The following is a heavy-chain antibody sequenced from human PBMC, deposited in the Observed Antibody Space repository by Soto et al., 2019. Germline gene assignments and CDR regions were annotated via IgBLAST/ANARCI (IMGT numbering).Heavy chain of an antibody. CDR2: IYYSGTT. CDR1: GGSISSGGYY. J-gene: IGHJ6*02. CDR3: AASCVACGGFNYYGMDV. V-gene: IGHV4-31*03. D-gene: IGHD2-21*01. Sequence: QVQLQESGPGLVKPSQTLSLTCTVPGGSISSGGYYWYWIRQHPGKGLEWIGYIYYSGTTYYNPSRKSRVTISVDTSKNQFSLKLSSVTAADTAVYYCAASCVACGGFNYYGMDVWGQGTTVTVSS.